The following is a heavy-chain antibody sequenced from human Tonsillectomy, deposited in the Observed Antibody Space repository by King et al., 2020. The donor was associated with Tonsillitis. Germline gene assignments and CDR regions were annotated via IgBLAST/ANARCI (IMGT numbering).Heavy chain of an antibody. CDR1: GDSISSGSYY. V-gene: IGHV4-31*03. CDR3: ARDGRIAALAWYYYYMDV. J-gene: IGHJ6*03. CDR2: IYFSGRT. D-gene: IGHD6-6*01. Sequence: VQLQESGPGLVKPSQTLSLTCTVSGDSISSGSYYWNWIRQHPGKGLEWMGYIYFSGRTYYNPSLKSRVTISIDTSKNQFSLKLSSVTAADTAVYYCARDGRIAALAWYYYYMDVWGKGTTVTVS.